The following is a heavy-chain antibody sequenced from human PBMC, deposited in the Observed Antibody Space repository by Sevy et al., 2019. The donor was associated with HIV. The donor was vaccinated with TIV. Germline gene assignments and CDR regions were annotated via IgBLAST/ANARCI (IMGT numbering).Heavy chain of an antibody. J-gene: IGHJ4*02. V-gene: IGHV3-48*01. CDR2: ISSSSGTI. D-gene: IGHD7-27*01. Sequence: GGSLRLSCVTSGFSFSSYSMNWVRQAPGKGLEWVSYISSSSGTIRYADSVKGRLTISRDNAKNSLFLQMNGLRAEETAVYYGARDDHWAFDYWGQGALVTVSS. CDR1: GFSFSSYS. CDR3: ARDDHWAFDY.